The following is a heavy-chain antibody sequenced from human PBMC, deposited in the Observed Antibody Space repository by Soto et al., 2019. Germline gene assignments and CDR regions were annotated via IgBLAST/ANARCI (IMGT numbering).Heavy chain of an antibody. Sequence: QVQLVESGGGVVQPGRSPRLSCAASGFTFSSYAMHWVRQAPGKGLEWVAVISYDGSNKYYADSVKGRFTISRDNSKNTLYLQMNSLRAEDTAVYYCARGNGDLFDYWGQGTLVTVSS. CDR1: GFTFSSYA. J-gene: IGHJ4*02. CDR2: ISYDGSNK. CDR3: ARGNGDLFDY. D-gene: IGHD4-17*01. V-gene: IGHV3-30-3*01.